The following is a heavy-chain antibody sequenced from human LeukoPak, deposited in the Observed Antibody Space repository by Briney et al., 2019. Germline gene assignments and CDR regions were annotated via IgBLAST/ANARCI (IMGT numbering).Heavy chain of an antibody. J-gene: IGHJ6*03. D-gene: IGHD1-26*01. CDR3: ARDPTGELIYYYYYYMDV. CDR2: ISSSSSYI. Sequence: KPGGSLRLSCAASGFTFSSYSMNWVRQAPGKGLEWVSSISSSSSYIYYADSVKGRFTISRDNAKNSLYLQMNSLRAEDTAVYYCARDPTGELIYYYYYYMDVWGKGTTVTVSS. CDR1: GFTFSSYS. V-gene: IGHV3-21*01.